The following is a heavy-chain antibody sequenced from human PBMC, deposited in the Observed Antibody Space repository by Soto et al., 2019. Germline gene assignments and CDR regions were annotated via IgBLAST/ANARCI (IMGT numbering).Heavy chain of an antibody. CDR1: GFTFSNAW. CDR2: IKSKTDGGTT. D-gene: IGHD4-4*01. CDR3: TTETTVTTVGNAFDI. Sequence: EVQLVESGGGLVKPGGSLRLSCAASGFTFSNAWMSWVRQAPGKGLEWVGRIKSKTDGGTTDYAAPVKGRFTISRDDSKNTLYLQMNSLKTEDTAVYYCTTETTVTTVGNAFDIWGQGTMVTVSS. J-gene: IGHJ3*02. V-gene: IGHV3-15*01.